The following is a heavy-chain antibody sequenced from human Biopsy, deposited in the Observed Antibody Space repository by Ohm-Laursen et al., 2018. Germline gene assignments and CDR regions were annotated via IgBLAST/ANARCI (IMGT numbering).Heavy chain of an antibody. Sequence: SVKASCKASVVTFINYAISWGRQAPGQGLEWMGGIIPMFGTANYAQMFQGRVTISADESTSTSYMELGSLTTEDTAIYYCARGPHSGSHSCFDYWGRGTLVTVSS. V-gene: IGHV1-69*13. CDR3: ARGPHSGSHSCFDY. J-gene: IGHJ4*02. CDR1: VVTFINYA. D-gene: IGHD1-26*01. CDR2: IIPMFGTA.